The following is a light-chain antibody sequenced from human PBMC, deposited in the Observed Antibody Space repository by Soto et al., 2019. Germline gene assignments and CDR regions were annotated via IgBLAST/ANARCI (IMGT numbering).Light chain of an antibody. Sequence: EIVLTQSPATLSLSPGERGTLSCRARQSVSSNLAWYQQKPGQAPRLLIYDASNRATGIPARFSGSGSGTDFTLTISTLEPEDFAVYYCQQRSGRTWTFGQGTKVEIK. CDR3: QQRSGRTWT. CDR2: DAS. J-gene: IGKJ1*01. V-gene: IGKV3-11*01. CDR1: QSVSSN.